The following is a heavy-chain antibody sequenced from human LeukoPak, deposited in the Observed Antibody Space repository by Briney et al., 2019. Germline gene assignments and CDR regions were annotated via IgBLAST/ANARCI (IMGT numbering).Heavy chain of an antibody. D-gene: IGHD6-13*01. CDR1: GYTFTSYV. J-gene: IGHJ4*02. V-gene: IGHV1-18*04. Sequence: ASVKVSCKASGYTFTSYVLSWVRQPPGQGLEWMGCISAYNGNTNYAQKLQGRVTMTTDTSKSTAYMELRSLRSDDTAVYYCARDHAAGTSGDYWGQGTLVTVSS. CDR3: ARDHAAGTSGDY. CDR2: ISAYNGNT.